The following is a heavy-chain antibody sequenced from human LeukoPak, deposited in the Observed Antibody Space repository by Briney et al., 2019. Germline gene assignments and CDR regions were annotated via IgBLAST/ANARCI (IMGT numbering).Heavy chain of an antibody. D-gene: IGHD6-19*01. CDR2: IRSKANGYAT. Sequence: GGSLRLSCAASGFTFSGSAMHWVRQASGKGLEWVGRIRSKANGYATAYAASVKGRFTISRDDSKNTAYLQMNSLKTEDTAVYYCTRRGDIAVAGTWDWGQGTLVTVSS. CDR1: GFTFSGSA. J-gene: IGHJ4*02. CDR3: TRRGDIAVAGTWD. V-gene: IGHV3-73*01.